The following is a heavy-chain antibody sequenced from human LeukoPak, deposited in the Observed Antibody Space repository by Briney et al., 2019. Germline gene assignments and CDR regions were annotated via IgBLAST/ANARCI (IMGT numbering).Heavy chain of an antibody. D-gene: IGHD1-26*01. CDR2: IYYSGST. V-gene: IGHV4-59*08. CDR3: ARHSGSRDGFDI. CDR1: GGSLSSFY. J-gene: IGHJ3*02. Sequence: PSETLSLTCTVSGGSLSSFYWSWIRQPPGKGLEWIGYIYYSGSTNYNPSLKSRVTISVDTSKNQFSLKLSSVTDADTAVYYCARHSGSRDGFDIWGQGTMVTVSS.